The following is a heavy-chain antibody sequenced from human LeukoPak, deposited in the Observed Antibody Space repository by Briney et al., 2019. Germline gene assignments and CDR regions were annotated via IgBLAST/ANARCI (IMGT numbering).Heavy chain of an antibody. CDR3: AKDRCGNIVVVGICDI. CDR1: GFTFSSYA. CDR2: ISGSGGST. J-gene: IGHJ3*02. Sequence: PGGSLRLSCAASGFTFSSYAMSWVRQAPGKGLEWVSAISGSGGSTYYADSVKGRFTISRDNSKNTLYLQMNSLRAEDTAVYSCAKDRCGNIVVVGICDIWGQGTMVTVSS. V-gene: IGHV3-23*01. D-gene: IGHD2-15*01.